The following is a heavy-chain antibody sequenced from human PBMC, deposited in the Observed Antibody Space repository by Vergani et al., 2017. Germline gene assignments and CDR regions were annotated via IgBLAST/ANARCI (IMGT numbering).Heavy chain of an antibody. CDR2: IRSDGGSE. J-gene: IGHJ4*02. CDR3: ARALTGDPGDLFDY. V-gene: IGHV3-30*02. D-gene: IGHD7-27*01. Sequence: QGQLVESGGGIVQPGRSLTLSCVASRSTFKTYGMHWVRQAPGKGLEWVSFIRSDGGSEMYADSVRGRFTISRDNSKNTLYLQMNSLRAEDTAVYYCARALTGDPGDLFDYWGQGTLVTVSS. CDR1: RSTFKTYG.